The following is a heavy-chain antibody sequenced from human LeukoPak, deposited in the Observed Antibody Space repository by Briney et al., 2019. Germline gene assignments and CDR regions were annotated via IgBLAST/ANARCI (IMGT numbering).Heavy chain of an antibody. CDR3: ARADGYYYGMDV. J-gene: IGHJ6*02. Sequence: SQTLSLTCTVSGGSISSGGYYWSWIRQPPGKGLEWIGYIYHSGSTYYNPSLKSRVTISVDRSKNQFSLKLNSVTAADTAVYYCARADGYYYGMDVWGQGTTVTVSS. V-gene: IGHV4-30-2*01. CDR1: GGSISSGGYY. CDR2: IYHSGST. D-gene: IGHD5-24*01.